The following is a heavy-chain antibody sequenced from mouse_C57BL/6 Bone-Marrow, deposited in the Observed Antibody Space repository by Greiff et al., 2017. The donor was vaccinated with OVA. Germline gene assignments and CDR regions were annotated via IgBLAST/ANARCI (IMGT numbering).Heavy chain of an antibody. CDR2: INPSTGGT. CDR1: GYSFTGYY. V-gene: IGHV1-42*01. Sequence: EVQLQQSGPELVKPGASVKISCKASGYSFTGYYMNWVKQSPEKSLEWIGEINPSTGGTTYNQKFKAKATLTVDKSSSTAYMQLKSLTSEDSAVYYCARGEASTDYYAMDYWGQGTSVTVSS. D-gene: IGHD6-1*01. J-gene: IGHJ4*01. CDR3: ARGEASTDYYAMDY.